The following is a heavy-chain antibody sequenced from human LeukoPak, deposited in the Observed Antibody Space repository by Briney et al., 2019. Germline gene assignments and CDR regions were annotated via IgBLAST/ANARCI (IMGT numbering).Heavy chain of an antibody. J-gene: IGHJ4*02. CDR2: INHSGST. D-gene: IGHD4-17*01. CDR3: ARGSGTVTTDY. V-gene: IGHV4-34*01. CDR1: GGSFSGYY. Sequence: PSETLSLTCAVYGGSFSGYYWSWIRQPPGKGLEWIGEINHSGSTNYNPSLKSRVTISADTSKNQFSLKLSSVTAADTAVYYCARGSGTVTTDYWGQGTLVTVSS.